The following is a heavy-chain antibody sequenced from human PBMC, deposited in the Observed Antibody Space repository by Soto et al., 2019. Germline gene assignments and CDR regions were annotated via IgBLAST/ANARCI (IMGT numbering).Heavy chain of an antibody. D-gene: IGHD6-6*01. CDR3: ARGRDGDY. Sequence: QVHLVQSGAEVKKPGASVKVSCKGSGYAFTTYGITWVRQAPGQGLEWMGWISAHNGNTNYAQKLQGRVTVTRDTSTSTAYMELRSLRSGDTAVHYCARGRDGDYWGQGALVTVSS. V-gene: IGHV1-18*01. CDR2: ISAHNGNT. J-gene: IGHJ4*02. CDR1: GYAFTTYG.